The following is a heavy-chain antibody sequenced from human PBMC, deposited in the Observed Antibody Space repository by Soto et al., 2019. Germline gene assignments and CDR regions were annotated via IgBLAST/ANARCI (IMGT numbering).Heavy chain of an antibody. CDR1: GVPFHNNG. Sequence: QVQLVQSGAEVKKPGSSVKVSCKTSGVPFHNNGIGWVRQAPGHGLEWMGGVIPQFRTSKYGRKFQGRLSITADTSTGTVNMELSSLTSEDTAQYYGARVLYYGSGSYSPYGRDVWGQGTAVTVSS. CDR3: ARVLYYGSGSYSPYGRDV. V-gene: IGHV1-69*06. CDR2: VIPQFRTS. J-gene: IGHJ6*02. D-gene: IGHD3-10*01.